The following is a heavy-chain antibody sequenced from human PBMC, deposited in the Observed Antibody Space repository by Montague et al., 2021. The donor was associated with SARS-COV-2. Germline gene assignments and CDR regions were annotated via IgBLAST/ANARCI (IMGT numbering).Heavy chain of an antibody. V-gene: IGHV4-39*01. Sequence: SETLSLTCTVSGGSINSSSYFWGWIRQPPGKGLEWIGSIYYSGSTYYNPSRKSRVTISVDTSKNQFSLKLSSVTAADTAVYYCARQSQAELVLVVYTMRGGFDPWGPGTLVTVSS. J-gene: IGHJ5*02. D-gene: IGHD2-8*01. CDR2: IYYSGST. CDR1: GGSINSSSYF. CDR3: ARQSQAELVLVVYTMRGGFDP.